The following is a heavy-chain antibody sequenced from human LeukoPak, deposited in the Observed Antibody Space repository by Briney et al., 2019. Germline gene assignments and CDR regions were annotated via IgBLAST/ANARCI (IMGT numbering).Heavy chain of an antibody. CDR1: GFILSNHW. D-gene: IGHD5-24*01. V-gene: IGHV3-7*03. Sequence: PGGSLRLSCEGSGFILSNHWMSWVRQAPGKGLDWVANINQDGTEKYYAQSVRGRFTISRDNARNSVQLQMNNLRAEDTALYYCAVLEGLSWGQGTLVSVSS. CDR2: INQDGTEK. J-gene: IGHJ4*02. CDR3: AVLEGLS.